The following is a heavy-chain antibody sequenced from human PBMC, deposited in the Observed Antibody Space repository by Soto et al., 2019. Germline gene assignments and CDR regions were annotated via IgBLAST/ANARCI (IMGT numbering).Heavy chain of an antibody. Sequence: QVQLVQSGAEVKKPGSSVKVSCKTSGDTFNSYHISWVRQAPGQGLEWMGRIIPILRITNYAQRFQGRVTITADTSTSTAYMELSSLRSEYTAVYYCARPRNDSSAYDGYWYFDLWGRGTLVTVSS. CDR2: IIPILRIT. J-gene: IGHJ2*01. V-gene: IGHV1-69*02. CDR1: GDTFNSYH. CDR3: ARPRNDSSAYDGYWYFDL. D-gene: IGHD5-12*01.